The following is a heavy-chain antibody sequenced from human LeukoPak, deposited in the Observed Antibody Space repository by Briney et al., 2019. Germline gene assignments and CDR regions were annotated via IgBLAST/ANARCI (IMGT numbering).Heavy chain of an antibody. V-gene: IGHV4-39*01. CDR2: IYYTGST. CDR1: GASISGGTYY. D-gene: IGHD1-26*01. CDR3: ARRGGSGRAFDY. J-gene: IGHJ4*02. Sequence: SETLSLTCSVSGASISGGTYYWGWIRQPPGTGLEWIGSIYYTGSTYDNPSLKSRVTISVDTSKNQFSLKLSSVTAADTAVYYCARRGGSGRAFDYWGQGTLATVSS.